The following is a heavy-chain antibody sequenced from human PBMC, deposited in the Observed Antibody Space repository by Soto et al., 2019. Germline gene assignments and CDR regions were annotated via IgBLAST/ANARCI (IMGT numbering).Heavy chain of an antibody. CDR2: INSDGSST. CDR3: ARDKRAGYDFWSGITQTLYYYYYGMDV. D-gene: IGHD3-3*01. V-gene: IGHV3-74*01. CDR1: GFTFSSYW. J-gene: IGHJ6*02. Sequence: GGSLRLSCAASGFTFSSYWMHWVRQAPGKGLVWVSRINSDGSSTSYADSVKGRFTISRDNAKNTLYLQMNSLRAEDTAVYYCARDKRAGYDFWSGITQTLYYYYYGMDVWGQGTTVTV.